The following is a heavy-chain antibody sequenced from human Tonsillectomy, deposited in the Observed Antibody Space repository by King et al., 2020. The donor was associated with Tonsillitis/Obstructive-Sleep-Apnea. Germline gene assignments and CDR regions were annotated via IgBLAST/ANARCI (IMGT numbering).Heavy chain of an antibody. CDR3: AGEVVEYSYGLGV. D-gene: IGHD2/OR15-2a*01. Sequence: VQLPQWGAGLLKPSETLSLTCAVYAVSFSGYYWSWIRQPPGKGLEWIGEIDHSGSTNYNPSLKSRVTVSVDTSKSQFSLKLNSVTAADTAVYYCAGEVVEYSYGLGVWGQGTTGTVSS. CDR1: AVSFSGYY. CDR2: IDHSGST. V-gene: IGHV4-34*01. J-gene: IGHJ6*02.